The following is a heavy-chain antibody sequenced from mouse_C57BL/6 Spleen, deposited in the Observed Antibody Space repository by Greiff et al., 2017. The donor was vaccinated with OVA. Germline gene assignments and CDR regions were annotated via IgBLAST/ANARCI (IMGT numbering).Heavy chain of an antibody. CDR1: GYTFTDYY. V-gene: IGHV1-76*01. J-gene: IGHJ4*01. CDR2: IYPGSGNT. CDR3: ARPYDYEYYYAMDY. D-gene: IGHD2-4*01. Sequence: QVQLQQSGAELVRPGASVKLSCKASGYTFTDYYINWVKQRPGQGLEWIARIYPGSGNTYYNEKFKGKATLTAEKSSSTAYMQLSSLTSEDSAVYFCARPYDYEYYYAMDYWGQGTSVTVSS.